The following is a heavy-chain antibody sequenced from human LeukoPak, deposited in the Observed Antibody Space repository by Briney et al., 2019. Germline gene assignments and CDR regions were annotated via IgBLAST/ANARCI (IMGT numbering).Heavy chain of an antibody. Sequence: PGGSLRLSCAASGFTFSSYAMHWVRQAPGKGLEWVAVISYDGSNKYYADSVKGRFTISRDNSKNTLYLQMNSLRAEDTAVYYCARVVDSSSFDAFDIWGQGTMVTVSS. V-gene: IGHV3-30-3*01. J-gene: IGHJ3*02. CDR3: ARVVDSSSFDAFDI. CDR2: ISYDGSNK. D-gene: IGHD6-13*01. CDR1: GFTFSSYA.